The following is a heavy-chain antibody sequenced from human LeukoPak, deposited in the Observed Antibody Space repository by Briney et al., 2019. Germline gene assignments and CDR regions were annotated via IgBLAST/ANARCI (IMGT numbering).Heavy chain of an antibody. CDR3: AKDSGSSSWYYFDY. D-gene: IGHD6-13*01. J-gene: IGHJ4*02. CDR2: ISYDGSNK. V-gene: IGHV3-30*18. Sequence: PRGSLRLSCAASGFTFSSYGMHWVRQAPGKGLEWVAVISYDGSNKYYADSVKGRFTISRDNSKNTLYLQMNSLRAEDTAVYYCAKDSGSSSWYYFDYWGQGTLVTVSS. CDR1: GFTFSSYG.